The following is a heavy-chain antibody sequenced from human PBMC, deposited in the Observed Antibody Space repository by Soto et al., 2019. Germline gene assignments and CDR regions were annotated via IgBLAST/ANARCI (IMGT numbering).Heavy chain of an antibody. V-gene: IGHV1-3*01. CDR3: AREEEMYCSGGSCYSYYYYSMDV. D-gene: IGHD2-15*01. CDR2: INAGNGNT. J-gene: IGHJ6*03. CDR1: GYTFTSYA. Sequence: QVQLVQSGAEVKKPGASVKVSCKASGYTFTSYAMHWVRQAPGQRLEWMGWINAGNGNTKYSQKFQGRVTITRDTSASTAYMELSSLRSEDTAVYYCAREEEMYCSGGSCYSYYYYSMDVWGKGTTVTVSS.